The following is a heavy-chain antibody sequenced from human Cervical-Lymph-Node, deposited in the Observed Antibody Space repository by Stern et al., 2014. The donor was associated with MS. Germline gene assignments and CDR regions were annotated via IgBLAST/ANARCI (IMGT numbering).Heavy chain of an antibody. CDR1: GFTFRDYG. CDR2: VSYDGNNN. Sequence: VQLEESGGGVVQPGRSLRLSCAGSGFTFRDYGIPWVRQAPGKGLEWLAVVSYDGNNNHYADSVRGRFAVSRDNSRNTLYLQMSSLRPEDTAIYYCAKSARNYYYYGVDVWGQGTTVTV. CDR3: AKSARNYYYYGVDV. J-gene: IGHJ6*02. V-gene: IGHV3-30*18.